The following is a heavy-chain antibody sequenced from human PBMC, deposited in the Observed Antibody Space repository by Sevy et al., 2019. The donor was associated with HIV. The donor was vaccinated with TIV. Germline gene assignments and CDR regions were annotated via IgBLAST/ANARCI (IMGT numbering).Heavy chain of an antibody. D-gene: IGHD2-2*01. V-gene: IGHV3-7*01. CDR2: IKQDGSEK. J-gene: IGHJ4*02. CDR3: AREISLHCSSTSCYEDY. Sequence: GGSLRLSCAASGFTFSSYWMRWVRQAPGKGLEWVANIKQDGSEKYYVDSVKGRFTISRDNAKNSLYLQMNSLRAEDTAVYYCAREISLHCSSTSCYEDYWGQGTLVTVSS. CDR1: GFTFSSYW.